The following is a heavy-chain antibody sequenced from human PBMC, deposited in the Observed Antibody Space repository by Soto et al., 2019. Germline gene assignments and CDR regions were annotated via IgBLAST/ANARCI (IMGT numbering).Heavy chain of an antibody. Sequence: ASVKVSCKASGYTFTNSDINWVRQAPGQVLEWMGWMNPYSGHAAYAQKFQGRVTLTTSTSTSTVYMEMRSLGSEDTAVYYCARRPHCSGGICYYGLDNWGQGTLVTVSS. CDR3: ARRPHCSGGICYYGLDN. D-gene: IGHD2-15*01. CDR2: MNPYSGHA. CDR1: GYTFTNSD. V-gene: IGHV1-8*01. J-gene: IGHJ4*02.